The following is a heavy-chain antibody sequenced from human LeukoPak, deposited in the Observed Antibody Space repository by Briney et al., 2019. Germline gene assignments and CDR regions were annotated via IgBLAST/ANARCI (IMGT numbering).Heavy chain of an antibody. D-gene: IGHD2-2*01. CDR1: GFTVSSNY. CDR2: IYSGGST. V-gene: IGHV3-66*01. J-gene: IGHJ4*02. CDR3: ARGGPAAYFDY. Sequence: GGSLRLSCAASGFTVSSNYMSWVRQAPGKGLEWVSVIYSGGSTYYEESVKGRFTISRGNSKYTLYLQMNSLRAEDTAVYYCARGGPAAYFDYWGQGTLVTVSS.